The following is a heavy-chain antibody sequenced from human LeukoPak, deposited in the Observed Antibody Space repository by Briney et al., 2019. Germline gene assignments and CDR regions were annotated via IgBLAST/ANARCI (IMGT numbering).Heavy chain of an antibody. V-gene: IGHV3-74*01. CDR1: GFTFNNYW. CDR3: AIGVVITTAFDN. D-gene: IGHD3-22*01. Sequence: GGSLRLSCAASGFTFNNYWMHWVRQAPGKGLVWVSGINSDGSSATYANSVKGRFTISRDNAKNTLYLEMNSLRAEDMAVYYCAIGVVITTAFDNWGQGTLVTVSS. CDR2: INSDGSSA. J-gene: IGHJ4*02.